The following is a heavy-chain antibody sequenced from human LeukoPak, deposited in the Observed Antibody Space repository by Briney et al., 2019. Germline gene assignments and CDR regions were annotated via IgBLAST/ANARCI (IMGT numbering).Heavy chain of an antibody. CDR2: INHSGST. D-gene: IGHD3-22*01. V-gene: IGHV4-30-2*01. CDR1: GGSISSGGYY. J-gene: IGHJ4*02. Sequence: SQTLSLTCTVSGGSISSGGYYWSWIRQPPGKGLEWIGEINHSGSTNYNPSLKSRDTISVDTSKNQFSLKLSSVTAADTAVYYCARGRRQYYYDSSGYAYYFDYWGQGTLVTVSS. CDR3: ARGRRQYYYDSSGYAYYFDY.